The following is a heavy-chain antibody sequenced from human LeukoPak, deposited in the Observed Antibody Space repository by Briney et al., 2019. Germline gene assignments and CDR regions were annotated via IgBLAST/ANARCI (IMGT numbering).Heavy chain of an antibody. V-gene: IGHV7-4-1*02. J-gene: IGHJ6*02. CDR2: IDTNTGNP. CDR1: GYMFTSFG. D-gene: IGHD6-13*01. CDR3: ARAASSWYGYYYYYYGMDV. Sequence: ASVKVSCKASGYMFTSFGMNWVRQAPGQGLEWMGRIDTNTGNPTYAQGFTGRFVFSLDTSVSTAYLQISSLKAEDTAVYYCARAASSWYGYYYYYYGMDVWGQGTTVTVSS.